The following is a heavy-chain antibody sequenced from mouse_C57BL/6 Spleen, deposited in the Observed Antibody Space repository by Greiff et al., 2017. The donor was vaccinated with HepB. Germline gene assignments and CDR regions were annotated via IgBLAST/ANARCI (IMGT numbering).Heavy chain of an antibody. D-gene: IGHD1-1*01. Sequence: QVQLQQSGAELVRPGSSVTLSCKASGYTFTDYEMHWVKQTPVHGLEWIGAIDPETGGTAYNQKFKGKAILTADKSSSTAYMELRSLTSEDSAVYYCTRGTTVVATDYAMDYWGQGTSATVSS. CDR3: TRGTTVVATDYAMDY. CDR1: GYTFTDYE. CDR2: IDPETGGT. J-gene: IGHJ4*01. V-gene: IGHV1-15*01.